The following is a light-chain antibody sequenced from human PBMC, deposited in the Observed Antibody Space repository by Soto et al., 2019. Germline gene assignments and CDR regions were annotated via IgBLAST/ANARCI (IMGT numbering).Light chain of an antibody. V-gene: IGKV1-9*01. CDR2: AAS. J-gene: IGKJ2*01. CDR3: QQYSQWPLYT. Sequence: IQLTQSPSSLSASVGDRVTITCRASQGISSYLGWYQQKPGKAPKLLIYAASSLQSGVPSRFSGSGSGTDFTLTISSLQSEDFALYYCQQYSQWPLYTFGQGTKVDIK. CDR1: QGISSY.